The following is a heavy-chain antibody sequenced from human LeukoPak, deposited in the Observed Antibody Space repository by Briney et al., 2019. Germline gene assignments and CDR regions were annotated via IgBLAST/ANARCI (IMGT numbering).Heavy chain of an antibody. CDR3: ASDYYYGSGSFFT. V-gene: IGHV3-7*01. CDR1: GFTFTNYW. Sequence: GGSLRLSCAASGFTFTNYWMSWVRQAPGKGLEWVANIKQDGSEKYYVDSVKGRFTISRDNAKNSLYLQMNSLRAEDTAVYYCASDYYYGSGSFFTWGQGTLVTVSS. J-gene: IGHJ4*02. D-gene: IGHD3-10*01. CDR2: IKQDGSEK.